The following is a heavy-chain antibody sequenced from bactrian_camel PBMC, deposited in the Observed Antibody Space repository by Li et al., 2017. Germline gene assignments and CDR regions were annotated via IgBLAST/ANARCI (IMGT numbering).Heavy chain of an antibody. J-gene: IGHJ6*01. V-gene: IGHV3S1*01. Sequence: HVQLVESGGGPVQAGGSLRLSCLASGYIHPDFCMGWLRQAPGKEREGVAAIYTGRYRGGDVTYVADPVKGRFTISRDNAKNTMYLRMSSLESEDTALYYCVSSLRSWGQGTQVTVS. CDR3: VSSLRS. CDR1: GYIHPDFC. CDR2: IYTGRYRGGDVT.